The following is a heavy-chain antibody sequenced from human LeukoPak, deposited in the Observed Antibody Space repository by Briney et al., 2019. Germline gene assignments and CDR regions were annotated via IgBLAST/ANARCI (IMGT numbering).Heavy chain of an antibody. CDR1: GGSISSYY. Sequence: SETLSLTCTVSGGSISSYYWSWIRQPPGKGLEWIGYIYYSGSTNYNPSLKSRVTTSVDTSKNQFSLKLSSVTAADTAVYYRARTYCGGDCRGYYYHYYMDVWGKGTTVTISS. CDR2: IYYSGST. V-gene: IGHV4-59*01. CDR3: ARTYCGGDCRGYYYHYYMDV. D-gene: IGHD2-21*02. J-gene: IGHJ6*03.